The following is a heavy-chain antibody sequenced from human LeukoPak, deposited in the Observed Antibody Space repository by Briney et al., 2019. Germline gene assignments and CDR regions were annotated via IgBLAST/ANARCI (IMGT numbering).Heavy chain of an antibody. D-gene: IGHD2/OR15-2a*01. CDR3: AKRYFRTPGGFDY. Sequence: GSLRLSCAASGFTFSSYGMHWVRQAPGKGLEWVAFIRYDGSNKYYADSVKGRFTISRDNSKNTLYLQMNSLRAEDTAVYYCAKRYFRTPGGFDYWGQGTLVTVSS. J-gene: IGHJ4*02. V-gene: IGHV3-30*02. CDR1: GFTFSSYG. CDR2: IRYDGSNK.